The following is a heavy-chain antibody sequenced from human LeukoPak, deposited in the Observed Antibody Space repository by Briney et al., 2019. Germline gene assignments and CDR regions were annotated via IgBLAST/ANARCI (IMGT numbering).Heavy chain of an antibody. CDR3: ARVTEYYDFWSGYYTEHFDY. J-gene: IGHJ4*02. D-gene: IGHD3-3*01. Sequence: GASVKVSCKASGYTFTSYDINWVRQATGQGLEWMGWMNPNSGNTDYAQKFQGRVTITRNTSISTAYMELSSLRSEDTAVYYCARVTEYYDFWSGYYTEHFDYWGQGTLVTVSS. CDR1: GYTFTSYD. V-gene: IGHV1-8*03. CDR2: MNPNSGNT.